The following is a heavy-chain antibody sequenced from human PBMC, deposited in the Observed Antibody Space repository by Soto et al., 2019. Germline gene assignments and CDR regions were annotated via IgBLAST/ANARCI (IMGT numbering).Heavy chain of an antibody. J-gene: IGHJ3*02. CDR2: IYYSGST. Sequence: QLQLQESGPGLVKPSETLSLTCTVSGGSISSSSYYWGWIRQPPGKGLEWIGSIYYSGSTYYNPSLKSRVTISVDTSKNQFSLKLSSVTAADTAVYYCASTKTGPDAFDIWGQGTMVTVSS. CDR1: GGSISSSSYY. D-gene: IGHD7-27*01. V-gene: IGHV4-39*01. CDR3: ASTKTGPDAFDI.